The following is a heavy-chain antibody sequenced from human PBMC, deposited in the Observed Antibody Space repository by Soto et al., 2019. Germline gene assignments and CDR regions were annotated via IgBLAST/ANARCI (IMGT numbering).Heavy chain of an antibody. V-gene: IGHV3-13*01. D-gene: IGHD3-10*01. CDR1: GFTYRSYD. CDR3: TRASFGVGMDL. Sequence: PGGSLRLSCAAFGFTYRSYDMHWVRQVAGKGLEWVSSLDGAGAREYAESVKGRFVISRDNANSLYLQMDSLRAGDTAIYYCTRASFGVGMDLWGQGTPVTVSS. CDR2: LDGAGAR. J-gene: IGHJ6*02.